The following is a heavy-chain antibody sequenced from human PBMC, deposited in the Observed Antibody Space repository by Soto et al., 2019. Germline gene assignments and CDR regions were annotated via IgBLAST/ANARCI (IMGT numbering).Heavy chain of an antibody. CDR1: GFTFDDYG. CDR3: ARGYDSSNPDAFDI. Sequence: PGGSLRLSCAASGFTFDDYGMSWVRQAPGKGLEWVSGINWNGGSTGYADSVKGRFTISRDNAKNSLYLQMNSLRAEDTALYYCARGYDSSNPDAFDIWGQGTMVTVSS. V-gene: IGHV3-20*04. CDR2: INWNGGST. D-gene: IGHD3-22*01. J-gene: IGHJ3*02.